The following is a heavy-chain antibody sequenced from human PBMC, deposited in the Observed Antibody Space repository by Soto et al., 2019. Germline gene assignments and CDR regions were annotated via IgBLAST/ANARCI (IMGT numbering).Heavy chain of an antibody. Sequence: QVQLQESGPGLVKPSQTLSLTCTVSGGSISSGGYYWSWIRQHPGKGLEWIGYIYYSGSTYYNPSLKSRVTISVDTSKNQFSLKLSSVTAADTAVYYCARDLQYGRSEWLSPYGMDVWGQGTTVTVSS. V-gene: IGHV4-31*03. J-gene: IGHJ6*02. D-gene: IGHD3-3*01. CDR1: GGSISSGGYY. CDR3: ARDLQYGRSEWLSPYGMDV. CDR2: IYYSGST.